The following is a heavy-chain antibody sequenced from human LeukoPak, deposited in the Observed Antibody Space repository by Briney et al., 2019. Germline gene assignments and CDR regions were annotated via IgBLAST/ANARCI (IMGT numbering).Heavy chain of an antibody. D-gene: IGHD3-9*01. V-gene: IGHV4-59*01. CDR1: GGSISSYY. CDR3: ASVALRYFAFDY. CDR2: IYYSGST. Sequence: SETLPLTCTVSGGSISSYYWSWIRQPPGKGLEWIGYIYYSGSTNYNPSLKSRVTISVDTSKNQFSLKLSSVTAADTAVYYCASVALRYFAFDYWGQGTLVTVSS. J-gene: IGHJ4*02.